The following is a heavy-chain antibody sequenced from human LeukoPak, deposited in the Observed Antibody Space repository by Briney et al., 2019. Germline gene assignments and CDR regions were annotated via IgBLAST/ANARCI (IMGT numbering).Heavy chain of an antibody. Sequence: ASVKVSCKASGGTFSSYAISWVRQAPGQGLEWMGWISAYNGNTNYAQKLQGRVTMTTDTSTSTAYMELRSLRSDDTAVYYCARGYDFWSEFDPWGQGTLVTVSS. D-gene: IGHD3-3*01. CDR1: GGTFSSYA. CDR2: ISAYNGNT. CDR3: ARGYDFWSEFDP. J-gene: IGHJ5*02. V-gene: IGHV1-18*01.